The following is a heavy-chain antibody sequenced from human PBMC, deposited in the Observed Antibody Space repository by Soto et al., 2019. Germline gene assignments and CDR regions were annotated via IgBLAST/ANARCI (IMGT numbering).Heavy chain of an antibody. CDR3: ARAGPMEQWLGYGMDV. D-gene: IGHD6-19*01. CDR1: GFTFSSYG. V-gene: IGHV3-33*01. CDR2: IWYDGSNK. Sequence: PGGSLRLSCAASGFTFSSYGMHWVRQAPGKGLEWVAVIWYDGSNKYYADSVKGRFTISRDNSKNTLYLQMNSLRAEDTAVYYCARAGPMEQWLGYGMDVWGQGTTVTVSS. J-gene: IGHJ6*02.